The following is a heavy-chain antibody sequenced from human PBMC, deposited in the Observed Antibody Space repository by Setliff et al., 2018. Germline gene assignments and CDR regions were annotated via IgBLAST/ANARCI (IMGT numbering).Heavy chain of an antibody. J-gene: IGHJ6*03. D-gene: IGHD3-22*01. CDR3: AKTAHYYESSGYYYDPYFYYMDV. V-gene: IGHV3-7*03. CDR1: GLIFSNNW. CDR2: INKDGSER. Sequence: TSETLSLSCVASGLIFSNNWMSWVRQAPGKGLEWVTNINKDGSERNYVDSVKGRFTISRDNAKKSVDLQMNSLRADDTAVYYCAKTAHYYESSGYYYDPYFYYMDVWGKGTTVTVSS.